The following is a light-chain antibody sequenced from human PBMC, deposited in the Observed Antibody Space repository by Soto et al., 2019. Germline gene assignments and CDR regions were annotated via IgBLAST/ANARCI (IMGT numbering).Light chain of an antibody. CDR1: QSVSNY. CDR3: HQYNNWPPWT. J-gene: IGKJ1*01. CDR2: DAS. Sequence: EIVLTQSPATLSLSPGERATLACRASQSVSNYLAWYQHKPGQAPRLLIYDASNRATGIPARFSGSGSGTDFTLTISSLEPEDFAVYYCHQYNNWPPWTFGQGTKVDIK. V-gene: IGKV3-11*01.